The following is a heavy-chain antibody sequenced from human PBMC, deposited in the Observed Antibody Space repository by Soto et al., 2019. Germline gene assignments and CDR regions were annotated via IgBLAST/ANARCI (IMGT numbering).Heavy chain of an antibody. CDR3: ARAVAVVTSNQRSRRSFDS. CDR1: GGSVSSSNYY. D-gene: IGHD2-2*01. CDR2: IYYSGIT. J-gene: IGHJ5*01. V-gene: IGHV4-61*01. Sequence: PSETLSLTCTVSGGSVSSSNYYWNWIRQPPGKGLEWIGYIYYSGITDYNPSLESRVTISIDTSKNQFSLKLSSVTAADTAVYYCARAVAVVTSNQRSRRSFDSRCQGTL.